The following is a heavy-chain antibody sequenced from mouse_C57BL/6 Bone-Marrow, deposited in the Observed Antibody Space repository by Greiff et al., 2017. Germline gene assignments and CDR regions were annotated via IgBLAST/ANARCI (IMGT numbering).Heavy chain of an antibody. CDR3: ASSLAY. Sequence: EVTVEESGGGLVKPGGSLKLSCAASGFTFSSYAMSWVRQTPEKRLEWVATISDGGSYTYYPDNVKGRFTISRDNAKNNLYLQMSHLKSEDTAMYYCASSLAYWGQGALVTVSA. CDR1: GFTFSSYA. J-gene: IGHJ3*01. V-gene: IGHV5-4*03. CDR2: ISDGGSYT.